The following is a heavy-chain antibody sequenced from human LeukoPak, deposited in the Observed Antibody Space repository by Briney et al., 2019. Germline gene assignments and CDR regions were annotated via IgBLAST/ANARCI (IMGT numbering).Heavy chain of an antibody. CDR1: GFPFDDYG. CDR3: AGSWSPYDAFDI. Sequence: GGSLRLSCAASGFPFDDYGMNWVRQVPGKGLEWVSGINWNGGSTGYADSVKGRFTISRDNAKNSLYLQMNSLRAEDTAVYYCAGSWSPYDAFDIWGQGTMVGVSS. CDR2: INWNGGST. V-gene: IGHV3-20*04. D-gene: IGHD6-13*01. J-gene: IGHJ3*02.